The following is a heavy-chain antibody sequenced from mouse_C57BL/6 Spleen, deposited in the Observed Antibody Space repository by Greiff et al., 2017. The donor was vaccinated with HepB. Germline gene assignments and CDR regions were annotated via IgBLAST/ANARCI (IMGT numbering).Heavy chain of an antibody. J-gene: IGHJ4*01. D-gene: IGHD2-13*01. V-gene: IGHV5-17*01. Sequence: VQLKESGGGLVKPGGSLKLSCAASGFTFSDYGMHWVRQAPEKGLEWVAYISSGSSTIYYADTVKGRFTISRDNAKNTLFLQMTSLRSEDTAMYYCARTLRLLTFYYAMDYWGKGTSVTVSS. CDR3: ARTLRLLTFYYAMDY. CDR1: GFTFSDYG. CDR2: ISSGSSTI.